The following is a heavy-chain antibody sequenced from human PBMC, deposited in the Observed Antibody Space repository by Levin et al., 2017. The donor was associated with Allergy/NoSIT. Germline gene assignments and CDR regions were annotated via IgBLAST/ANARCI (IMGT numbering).Heavy chain of an antibody. CDR3: ARVRLGYDFWSGYYEALGYGMDV. J-gene: IGHJ6*02. CDR2: IYYSGST. CDR1: GGSISSYY. Sequence: SETLSLTCTVSGGSISSYYWSWIRQPPGKGLEWIGYIYYSGSTNYNPSLKSRVTISVDTSKNQFSLKLSSVTAADTAVYYCARVRLGYDFWSGYYEALGYGMDVWGQGTTVTVSS. V-gene: IGHV4-59*01. D-gene: IGHD3-3*01.